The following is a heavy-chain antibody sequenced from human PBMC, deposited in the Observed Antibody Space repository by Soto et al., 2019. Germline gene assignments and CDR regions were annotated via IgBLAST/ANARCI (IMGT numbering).Heavy chain of an antibody. CDR2: IYYSGST. D-gene: IGHD2-15*01. J-gene: IGHJ5*02. CDR3: ARDRVEVVAATPTNWFDP. Sequence: PSETLSLTCTVSGGSISSGDYYWSWIRQTPGKGLEWIGYIYYSGSTYYNPSLKSRVTISVDTSKNQFSLKLSSMTAADTAVYYCARDRVEVVAATPTNWFDPWGQGTLVTVSS. CDR1: GGSISSGDYY. V-gene: IGHV4-30-4*01.